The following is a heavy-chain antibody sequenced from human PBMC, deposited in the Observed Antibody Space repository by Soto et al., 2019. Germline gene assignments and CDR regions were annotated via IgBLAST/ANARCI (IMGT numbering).Heavy chain of an antibody. J-gene: IGHJ3*02. CDR3: ARPYDYGDYRRFREGYEGGEAFDI. CDR1: GFTFSSYG. Sequence: GGSLRLSCAASGFTFSSYGMHWVRQAPGKGLEWVAVIWYDGSNKYYADSVKGRFTISRDNSKNTLYLQMNSLRAEDTAVYYCARPYDYGDYRRFREGYEGGEAFDIWGQGTMVTVSS. CDR2: IWYDGSNK. V-gene: IGHV3-33*01. D-gene: IGHD4-17*01.